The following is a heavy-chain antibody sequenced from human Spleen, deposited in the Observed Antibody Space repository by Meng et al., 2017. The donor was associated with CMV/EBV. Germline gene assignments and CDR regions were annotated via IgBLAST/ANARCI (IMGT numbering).Heavy chain of an antibody. J-gene: IGHJ4*02. CDR2: INPNSGGT. Sequence: VQLVQAGVEVKKPGASVKVSCKASGYTFTGYYMHWVRQAPGQGLEWMGWINPNSGGTNYAQKFQGRVTMTRDTSISTAYMELSRLRSDDTAVYYCARVLQGDSGTIDYWGQGTLVTVSS. CDR3: ARVLQGDSGTIDY. V-gene: IGHV1-2*02. CDR1: GYTFTGYY. D-gene: IGHD2-2*01.